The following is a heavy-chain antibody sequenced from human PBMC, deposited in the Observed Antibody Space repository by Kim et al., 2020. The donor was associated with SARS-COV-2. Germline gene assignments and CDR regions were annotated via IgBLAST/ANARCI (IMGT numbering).Heavy chain of an antibody. J-gene: IGHJ4*02. CDR3: AREGVRTIDY. D-gene: IGHD6-6*01. Sequence: STYYNPTLKSRVTISVDTSKNQFSLKLSSVTAADTAVYYCAREGVRTIDYWGQGTLVTVSS. V-gene: IGHV4-31*02. CDR2: ST.